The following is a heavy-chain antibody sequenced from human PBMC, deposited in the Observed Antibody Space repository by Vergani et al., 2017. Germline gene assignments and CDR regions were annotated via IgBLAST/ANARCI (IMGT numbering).Heavy chain of an antibody. CDR3: TKAGQYDSDNFHDS. D-gene: IGHD3-22*01. Sequence: QVQLVESGGGVVQPGGSLRLSCIASGCTFRIYGMHWVRQAPGKGLEWVAFIRYDGTKRFYRDSVKCRFTISRDNSQTTVFLQMNSLRADDSAVYYCTKAGQYDSDNFHDSWGQGALVTVAS. CDR1: GCTFRIYG. J-gene: IGHJ1*01. V-gene: IGHV3-30*02. CDR2: IRYDGTKR.